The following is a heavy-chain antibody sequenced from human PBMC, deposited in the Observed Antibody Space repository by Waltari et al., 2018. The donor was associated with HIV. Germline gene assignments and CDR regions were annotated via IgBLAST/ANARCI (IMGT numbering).Heavy chain of an antibody. CDR3: ARETYYYDSSGPYFDY. CDR2: ISSSSSTI. D-gene: IGHD3-22*01. CDR1: GFTFTSYG. Sequence: EVQLVESGGGLVQPGGSLRLSCAASGFTFTSYGMNWVRHAPGKGLEWVSFISSSSSTIYYADSVKGRFTISRDNAKNSLYLQMNSLRAEDTAVYYCARETYYYDSSGPYFDYWGQGTLVTVSS. V-gene: IGHV3-48*01. J-gene: IGHJ4*02.